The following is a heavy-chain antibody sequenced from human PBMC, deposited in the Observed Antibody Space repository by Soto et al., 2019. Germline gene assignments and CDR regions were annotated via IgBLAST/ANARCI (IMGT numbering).Heavy chain of an antibody. J-gene: IGHJ1*01. CDR3: ARARLSAARPSHPEH. CDR2: INPNSGGT. D-gene: IGHD6-6*01. CDR1: GYTFTGYY. Sequence: ASVKVSCKASGYTFTGYYMHWVRQAPGQGLEWMGWINPNSGGTNYAQKFQGRVTMTRDTSISTAYMELSRLRSDDTAVYYCARARLSAARPSHPEHWGQGTLVTVSS. V-gene: IGHV1-2*02.